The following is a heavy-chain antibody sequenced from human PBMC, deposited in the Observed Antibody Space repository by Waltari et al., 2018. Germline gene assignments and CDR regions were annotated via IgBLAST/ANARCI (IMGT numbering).Heavy chain of an antibody. V-gene: IGHV3-23*01. Sequence: EVQLLESGGGLVQRGGSRRLSCPVPGFILGRFAMSWVRHTPGKGLEWVAGTSASSGSTYYADSVQGRFTISRDNSKKRVFLQMNSLRAEDTATYYCTKMRRNLPRDIIDNWGQGTQVIIAS. CDR3: TKMRRNLPRDIIDN. J-gene: IGHJ4*02. CDR1: GFILGRFA. CDR2: TSASSGST.